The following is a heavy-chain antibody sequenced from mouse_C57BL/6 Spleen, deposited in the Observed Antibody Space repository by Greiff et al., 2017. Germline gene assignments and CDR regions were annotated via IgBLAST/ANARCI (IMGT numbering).Heavy chain of an antibody. J-gene: IGHJ2*01. CDR2: IYPGSGNT. CDR1: GYTFTDYY. V-gene: IGHV1-76*01. Sequence: VKLQESGAELVRPGASVKLSCKASGYTFTDYYINWVKQRPGQGLEWIARIYPGSGNTYYNEKFKGKATLTAEKSSSTAYMQLSSLTSEDSAVYFCARSDYGSSFYYWGQGTTLTVSS. CDR3: ARSDYGSSFYY. D-gene: IGHD1-1*01.